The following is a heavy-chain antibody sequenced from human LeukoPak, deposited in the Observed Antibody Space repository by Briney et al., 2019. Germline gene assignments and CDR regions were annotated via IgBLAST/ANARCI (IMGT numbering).Heavy chain of an antibody. V-gene: IGHV4-59*01. CDR2: IYYSAST. Sequence: SETLSLTCTVFGDSMGTYHWSWTRQPPGKGLEWIGNIYYSASTKYDPSLKSRVTMSIDTSTKQFSLKLTSVTAADTAVYYCARVRNWSGYNALDCWGQGTLVTVSS. CDR1: GDSMGTYH. J-gene: IGHJ4*02. CDR3: ARVRNWSGYNALDC. D-gene: IGHD3-3*01.